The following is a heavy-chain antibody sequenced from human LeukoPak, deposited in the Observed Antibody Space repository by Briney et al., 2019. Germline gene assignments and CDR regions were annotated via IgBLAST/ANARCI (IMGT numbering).Heavy chain of an antibody. CDR3: ARDIGSDSKGY. CDR2: ISSSSSTI. V-gene: IGHV3-48*01. D-gene: IGHD2-21*02. CDR1: GFTFSSYS. Sequence: PGGSLRLSCAASGFTFSSYSMNWVRQAPGKGPEWVSYISSSSSTIYYADSVKGRFTISRDNAKNSLYLQMNSLRAEDTAVYYCARDIGSDSKGYWGQGTLVTVSS. J-gene: IGHJ4*02.